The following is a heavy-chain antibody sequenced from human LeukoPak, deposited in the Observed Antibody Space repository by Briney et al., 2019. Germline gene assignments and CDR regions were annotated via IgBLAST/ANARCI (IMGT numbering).Heavy chain of an antibody. CDR3: ASGNSHAFDI. CDR1: GFTFGDYW. V-gene: IGHV3-74*01. J-gene: IGHJ3*02. Sequence: GGSQRLSCAASGFTFGDYWMHWVRQAPGKGLMWVSTIDLAGEYTTYADSVKGRFTISRDNAKDTLYLQMNSLRAEDTAVYYCASGNSHAFDIWGQGTMVTVSS. CDR2: IDLAGEYT.